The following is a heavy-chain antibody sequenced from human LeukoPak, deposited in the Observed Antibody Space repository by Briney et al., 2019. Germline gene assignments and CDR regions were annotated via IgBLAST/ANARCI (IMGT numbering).Heavy chain of an antibody. CDR3: ARHYGDYGDAFDI. V-gene: IGHV4-34*01. D-gene: IGHD4-17*01. Sequence: SETLSLTCAVYDGSFSGHYWNWIRQPPGKGLAWIGEINHSGSTNYNPSLKSRVTISGDTSKNQFSLKLSSVTAADTAVYYCARHYGDYGDAFDIWGQGTMVTVSP. CDR1: DGSFSGHY. CDR2: INHSGST. J-gene: IGHJ3*02.